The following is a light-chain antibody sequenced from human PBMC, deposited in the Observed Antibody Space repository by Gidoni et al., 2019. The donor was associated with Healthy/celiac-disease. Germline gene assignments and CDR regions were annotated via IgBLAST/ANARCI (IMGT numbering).Light chain of an antibody. Sequence: ELVLTHSPGTLSLSPGERATLSCRASQSVSSSYLALYQQKPGQATRLLIYGVSRRATGITDRFSGSGSGTEFTLTISRLESEDFAVYYCQQYGSSPVTFGQGTKVEIK. CDR3: QQYGSSPVT. CDR2: GVS. J-gene: IGKJ1*01. V-gene: IGKV3-20*01. CDR1: QSVSSSY.